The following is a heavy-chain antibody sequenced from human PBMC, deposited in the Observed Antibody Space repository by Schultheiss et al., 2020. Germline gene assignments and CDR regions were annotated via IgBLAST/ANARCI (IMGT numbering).Heavy chain of an antibody. V-gene: IGHV4-4*07. D-gene: IGHD6-13*01. CDR1: GGSISSYY. J-gene: IGHJ4*02. CDR3: ARDSVAAAGSYSFDY. Sequence: SETLSLTCTVSGGSISSYYWSWIRQSAGKGLEWIGRIYTSGSTNYNPSLKSRVTMSVDTSKNQFSLKLSSVTAADTAVYYCARDSVAAAGSYSFDYWAQGMLLTVSS. CDR2: IYTSGST.